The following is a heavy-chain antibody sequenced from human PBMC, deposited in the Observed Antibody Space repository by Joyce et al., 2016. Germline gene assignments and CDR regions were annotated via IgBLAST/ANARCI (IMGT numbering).Heavy chain of an antibody. D-gene: IGHD2-21*01. V-gene: IGHV4-34*02. CDR2: VNQSGTV. J-gene: IGHJ3*02. CDR3: ARRWGWLQNKSWAFDI. Sequence: QVQLQQWGAGLLKPSETLSLTCAFYGGPCSGYYWTWIRQSPDKRLQLIGEVNQSGTVNYNPSLKSRVTLSTDASKSQFFLKFKSVVAADTAVYYCARRWGWLQNKSWAFDIWGQGTMVSV. CDR1: GGPCSGYY.